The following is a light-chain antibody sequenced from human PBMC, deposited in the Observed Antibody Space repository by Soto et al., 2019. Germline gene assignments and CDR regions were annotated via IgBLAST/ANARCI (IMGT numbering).Light chain of an antibody. CDR1: QSLSVSY. Sequence: EIVLTQSPGTLSLSPWGRATLSCRASQSLSVSYIAWYQQRPGQAPRLLIYGTSTRATGIPDRFSGSGSGTDFTLAISRLEPEDFAVYYCHQFGDSPQTFGQGTKVDIK. CDR2: GTS. CDR3: HQFGDSPQT. V-gene: IGKV3-20*01. J-gene: IGKJ1*01.